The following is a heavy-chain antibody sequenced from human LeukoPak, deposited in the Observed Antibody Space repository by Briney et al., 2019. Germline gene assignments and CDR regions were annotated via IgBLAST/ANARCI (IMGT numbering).Heavy chain of an antibody. CDR1: GGSISSGSYY. CDR2: IYTSGST. CDR3: ARRAYDSSGYYGAFDY. V-gene: IGHV4-61*02. D-gene: IGHD3-22*01. J-gene: IGHJ4*02. Sequence: PSETLSLTCTVSGGSISSGSYYWSWIRQPAGKGLEWIGRIYTSGSTNYNPSLKSRVTISVDTSKNQFSLKLSSVTAADTAVYYCARRAYDSSGYYGAFDYWGQGTLVTVSS.